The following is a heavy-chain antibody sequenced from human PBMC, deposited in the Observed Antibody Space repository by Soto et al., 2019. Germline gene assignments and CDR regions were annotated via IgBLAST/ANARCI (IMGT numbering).Heavy chain of an antibody. V-gene: IGHV4-4*07. CDR3: VRDLNGSGDY. CDR1: GGSISSFY. J-gene: IGHJ4*02. Sequence: SETLSLTCTVSGGSISSFYWSWIRQPAGKGLEWIGRIYSGGRNNYNPSLKSRVTMSVDTSKNQLSLSLRPVTAADTAIYFCVRDLNGSGDYWGQGTLVTVSS. D-gene: IGHD3-10*01. CDR2: IYSGGRN.